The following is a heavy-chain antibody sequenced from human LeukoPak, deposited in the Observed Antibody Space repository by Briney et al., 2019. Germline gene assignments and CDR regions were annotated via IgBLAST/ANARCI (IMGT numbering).Heavy chain of an antibody. CDR2: INPSGGST. CDR3: ARDLAARTYCGGDCYSGISNH. J-gene: IGHJ5*02. D-gene: IGHD2-21*02. V-gene: IGHV1-46*01. Sequence: ASVKVSCKASGYTFTSYYMHWVRQAPGQGLEWMGIINPSGGSTSYAQKFRGRVTMTRDTSTSTVYMELSSLRSEDTAVYYCARDLAARTYCGGDCYSGISNHWGQGTLVTVSS. CDR1: GYTFTSYY.